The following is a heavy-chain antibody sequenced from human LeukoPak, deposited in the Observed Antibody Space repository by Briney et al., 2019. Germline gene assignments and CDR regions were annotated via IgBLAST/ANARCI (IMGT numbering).Heavy chain of an antibody. D-gene: IGHD1-26*01. CDR3: ARAVSYYYFDY. CDR2: IYYSGST. J-gene: IGHJ4*02. Sequence: SETLSLTCTVSGGSISSYYWSWIRQPPGKGLEWIGYIYYSGSTNYNPSLKSRVTISVDTSKNQFSLKLSSVTAADTALYYCARAVSYYYFDYWGQGTLVTVSS. CDR1: GGSISSYY. V-gene: IGHV4-59*01.